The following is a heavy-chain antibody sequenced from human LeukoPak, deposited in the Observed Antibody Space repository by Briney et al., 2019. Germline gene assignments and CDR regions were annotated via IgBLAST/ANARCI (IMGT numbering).Heavy chain of an antibody. Sequence: SETLSLTCAVYGGSFSGNYWSWIRQPPGKGLEWIGEINHSGSTNYNPSLKSRVTISVDTSKNQFSLKLSSVTAADTAVYYCARDFGTWSGYYVFDYWGQGTLVTVSS. CDR2: INHSGST. D-gene: IGHD3-3*01. V-gene: IGHV4-34*01. CDR3: ARDFGTWSGYYVFDY. J-gene: IGHJ4*02. CDR1: GGSFSGNY.